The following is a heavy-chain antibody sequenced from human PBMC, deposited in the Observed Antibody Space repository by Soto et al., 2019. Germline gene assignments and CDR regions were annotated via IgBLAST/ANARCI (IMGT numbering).Heavy chain of an antibody. Sequence: ASVKVSCKASGYTFTSYGISWVRQAPGQGLEWMGWISAYNGNTNYAQKLQGRVTMTTDTSTSTAYMELRSLRSDDTAVYYCAREYCSGGSCYSAFDIWGKGTMVTVSS. CDR1: GYTFTSYG. J-gene: IGHJ3*02. D-gene: IGHD2-15*01. CDR2: ISAYNGNT. V-gene: IGHV1-18*01. CDR3: AREYCSGGSCYSAFDI.